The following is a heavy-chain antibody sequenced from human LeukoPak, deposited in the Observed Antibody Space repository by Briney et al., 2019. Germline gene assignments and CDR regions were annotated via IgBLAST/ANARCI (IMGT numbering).Heavy chain of an antibody. CDR1: GYTFTSYS. CDR2: IDPGVGST. Sequence: ASVKVSCKASGYTFTSYSMHWVRQAPGQGLEWMGVIDPGVGSTNYAQNFQGRLTMTRETSTSTVYMDLSSLKSEDTAVYYCATRYCSGGSCYLDYWGQGTLLIVSS. J-gene: IGHJ4*02. CDR3: ATRYCSGGSCYLDY. D-gene: IGHD2-15*01. V-gene: IGHV1-46*01.